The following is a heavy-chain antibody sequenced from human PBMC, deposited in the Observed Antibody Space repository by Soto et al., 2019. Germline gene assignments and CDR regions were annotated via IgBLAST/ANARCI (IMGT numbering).Heavy chain of an antibody. CDR3: AKDLGEYCTNGVCPMANWFDP. V-gene: IGHV3-30*18. D-gene: IGHD2-8*01. Sequence: GGSLRLSCAASGFTFSSYGMHWVRQAPGKGLEWVAVISYDGSNKYYADSVKGRFTISRDNSKNTLYLQMNSLRAEDTAVEYCAKDLGEYCTNGVCPMANWFDPWGQGTLVTVSS. CDR2: ISYDGSNK. CDR1: GFTFSSYG. J-gene: IGHJ5*02.